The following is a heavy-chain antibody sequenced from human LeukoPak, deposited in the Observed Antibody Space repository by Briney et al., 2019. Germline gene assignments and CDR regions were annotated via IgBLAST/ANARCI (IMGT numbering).Heavy chain of an antibody. CDR3: ARASAAGIMLDS. V-gene: IGHV3-74*01. Sequence: GGSLRLSCAASGFTFSSYWMHWVRQAPGKGLVWVSRINSDGRSTNYADSVKGRFTISRDNAKNTLYLQMNSLRAEDTAVYYCARASAAGIMLDSWGQGTLVTVSS. CDR2: INSDGRST. CDR1: GFTFSSYW. J-gene: IGHJ4*02. D-gene: IGHD6-13*01.